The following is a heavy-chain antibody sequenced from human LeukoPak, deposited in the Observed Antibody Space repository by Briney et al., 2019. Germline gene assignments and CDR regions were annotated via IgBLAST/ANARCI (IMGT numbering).Heavy chain of an antibody. V-gene: IGHV3-66*01. CDR2: IYSGGDT. CDR3: VRDDDRPDNGLDY. Sequence: GGSLRLSCAASGFTVSSYYMGWVRQAPGKGLEWVSVIYSGGDTYYTDSVKGRFTISRDNSKNMIYLEMISLKAEDTAVYYCVRDDDRPDNGLDYWGQGTLVTASS. CDR1: GFTVSSYY. J-gene: IGHJ4*02. D-gene: IGHD3-22*01.